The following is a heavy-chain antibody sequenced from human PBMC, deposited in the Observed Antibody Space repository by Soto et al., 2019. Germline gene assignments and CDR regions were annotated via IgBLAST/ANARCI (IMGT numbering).Heavy chain of an antibody. CDR3: ARHDRQGSPHFVSWSGYYSFDY. V-gene: IGHV4-39*01. J-gene: IGHJ4*02. D-gene: IGHD3-3*01. CDR1: VGSITSSSYY. Sequence: SETLSRSFTVSVGSITSSSYYWGWIRQPPGGGPEGGGSIYYSGSSYYNPSLKSRVAISVDTSKNQFSLRLSSVTAADTAVYYCARHDRQGSPHFVSWSGYYSFDYWGQGNLVTVSS. CDR2: IYYSGSS.